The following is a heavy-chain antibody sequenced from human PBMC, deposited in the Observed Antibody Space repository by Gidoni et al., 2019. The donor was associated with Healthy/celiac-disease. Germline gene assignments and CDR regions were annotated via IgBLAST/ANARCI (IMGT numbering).Heavy chain of an antibody. D-gene: IGHD6-13*01. Sequence: EVQLVESGGGLVQPGGSLRLSCAASGFTVRSNYMSWVRQAPGKGLEWVSVIYSGGSTYYADSVKGRFTISRDNSKNTLYLQMNSLRAEDTAVYYCARDYGGSSWTPDFGYWGQGTLVTVSS. CDR1: GFTVRSNY. J-gene: IGHJ4*02. CDR3: ARDYGGSSWTPDFGY. CDR2: IYSGGST. V-gene: IGHV3-66*02.